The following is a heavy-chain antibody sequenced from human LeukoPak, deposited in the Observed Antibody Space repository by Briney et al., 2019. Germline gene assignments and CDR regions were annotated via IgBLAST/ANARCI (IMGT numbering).Heavy chain of an antibody. CDR1: GYTFTSYD. V-gene: IGHV1-8*01. CDR2: MNPNSGNT. CDR3: ARVGGVGATVENFDH. D-gene: IGHD1-26*01. J-gene: IGHJ4*02. Sequence: ASVKVSCKASGYTFTSYDINRVRQATGQGLEWMGWMNPNSGNTGYAQKFQGRVTMTRNTSISTAYMELSSLRSEDTAVYYCARVGGVGATVENFDHWGQGTLVTVSS.